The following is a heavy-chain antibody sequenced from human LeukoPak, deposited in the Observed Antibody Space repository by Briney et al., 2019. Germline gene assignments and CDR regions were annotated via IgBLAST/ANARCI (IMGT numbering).Heavy chain of an antibody. CDR2: ISSSSSYI. CDR3: AREGVYSGSLVIFRVFDY. Sequence: GGSLRLSCAASGFTFSSYSMNWVRQAPGKGLEWVSSISSSSSYIYYADSVKGRFTISRDNVKNSLYLQMNSLRAEDTAVYYCAREGVYSGSLVIFRVFDYWGQGTLVTVSS. D-gene: IGHD1-26*01. J-gene: IGHJ4*02. V-gene: IGHV3-21*01. CDR1: GFTFSSYS.